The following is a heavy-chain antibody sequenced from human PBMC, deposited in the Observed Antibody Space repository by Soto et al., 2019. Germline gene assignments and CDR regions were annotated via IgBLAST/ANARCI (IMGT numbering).Heavy chain of an antibody. V-gene: IGHV3-48*04. J-gene: IGHJ4*02. CDR1: GFTFNKYT. CDR3: ARDKSGSYSIDY. CDR2: ISGGGGTM. Sequence: GGSLRLSCAASGFTFNKYTMNWGRQAPGKGLEWLSYISGGGGTMFYADSVKGRVTISRDNAKNSLYLQMDSLRAEDTAVYYCARDKSGSYSIDYWGQGTLVTVSS. D-gene: IGHD1-26*01.